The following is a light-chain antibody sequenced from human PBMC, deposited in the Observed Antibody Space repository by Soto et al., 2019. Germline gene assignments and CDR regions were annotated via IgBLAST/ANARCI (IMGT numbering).Light chain of an antibody. CDR1: QSISSNY. J-gene: IGKJ3*01. V-gene: IGKV3-20*01. CDR2: GAS. Sequence: EIVLTQSPGTLSLSPGERATLSCRASQSISSNYLAWYQQKPGQAPRLLIYGASSRATGIPDRFSGSGSATDFTLTISRLEPEDFAVYYCQQYGSSPRTFGPGTKVDIK. CDR3: QQYGSSPRT.